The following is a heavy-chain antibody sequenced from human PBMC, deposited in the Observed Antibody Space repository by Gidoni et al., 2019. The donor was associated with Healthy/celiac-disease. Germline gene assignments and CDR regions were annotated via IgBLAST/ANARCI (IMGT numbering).Heavy chain of an antibody. D-gene: IGHD1-7*01. CDR2: INHSGST. CDR3: ARGGITGTAFDY. J-gene: IGHJ4*02. V-gene: IGHV4-34*01. Sequence: QVQLQQWGAGPLKPSETLSLTCAVYGGSFSGYYWSWIRQPPGKGLEWIGEINHSGSTNYNPSLKSRVTISVDTSKNQFSLKLSSVTAADTAVYYCARGGITGTAFDYWGQGTLVTVSS. CDR1: GGSFSGYY.